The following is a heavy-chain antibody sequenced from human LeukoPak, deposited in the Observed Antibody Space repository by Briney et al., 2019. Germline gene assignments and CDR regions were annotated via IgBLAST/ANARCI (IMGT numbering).Heavy chain of an antibody. Sequence: ASVKVSCKASGYTFTSYGISWVRQAPGQGLEWMGWISAYNGNTNYAQKFQGRVIMTRDTSTSTIYMEMSSLRSEDTAVYYCARQRGGQYEDGFDMWGQGTMVTVSS. CDR3: ARQRGGQYEDGFDM. V-gene: IGHV1-18*01. CDR1: GYTFTSYG. CDR2: ISAYNGNT. J-gene: IGHJ3*02. D-gene: IGHD2-8*01.